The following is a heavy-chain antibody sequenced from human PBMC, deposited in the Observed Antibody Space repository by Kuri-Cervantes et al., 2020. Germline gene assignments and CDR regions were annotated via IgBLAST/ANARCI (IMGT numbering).Heavy chain of an antibody. J-gene: IGHJ4*02. CDR2: INPSGGST. CDR1: GYTFTSYY. D-gene: IGHD1-26*01. Sequence: ASVKVSCKASGYTFTSYYMHWVRQAPGQGLEWMGIINPSGGSTSYAQKFQGRVTMTTDTSTSTAYMELRSLRSDDTAVYYCARMTLVGATFFNYWGQGTLVTVSS. CDR3: ARMTLVGATFFNY. V-gene: IGHV1-46*01.